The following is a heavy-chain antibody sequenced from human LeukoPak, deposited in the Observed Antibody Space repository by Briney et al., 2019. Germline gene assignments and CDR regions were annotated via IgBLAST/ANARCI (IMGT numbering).Heavy chain of an antibody. CDR1: GGTFSSYA. D-gene: IGHD6-13*01. V-gene: IGHV1-69*13. CDR2: IIPIFGTA. J-gene: IGHJ3*02. CDR3: AAESQSAIAAGGDDAFDI. Sequence: SVKVSCKASGGTFSSYAISWVRQAPGQGLEWMGGIIPIFGTANYAQKFQGRVTITADESTSTAYMELSSLRSEDTAVYYCAAESQSAIAAGGDDAFDIWGQGTMVTVSS.